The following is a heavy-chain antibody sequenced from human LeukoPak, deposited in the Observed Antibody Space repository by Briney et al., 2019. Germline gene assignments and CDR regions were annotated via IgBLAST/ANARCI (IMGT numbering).Heavy chain of an antibody. CDR1: GDSVTSYY. D-gene: IGHD2-15*01. Sequence: PSETLSLTCSVSGDSVTSYYWSWIRQPPGEGLEWIGYVSYDGTTNYTPSLRSRVIMAVDTAKNQISLSLRSVTAADTAVYYCARLDRSGDGCYNHWGQGTLVSVSS. CDR2: VSYDGTT. J-gene: IGHJ4*02. V-gene: IGHV4-59*02. CDR3: ARLDRSGDGCYNH.